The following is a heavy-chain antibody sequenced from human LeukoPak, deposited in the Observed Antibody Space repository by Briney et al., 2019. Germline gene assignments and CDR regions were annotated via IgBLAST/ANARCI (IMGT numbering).Heavy chain of an antibody. J-gene: IGHJ4*02. CDR3: AKEDDIAVAVSDY. CDR2: ISFSSATI. Sequence: PGGSLRLSCEASGFTFSSYSMNWVRQAPGKGLEWVSYISFSSATIHYADSVKGRFTISRDNSKNTLYLQMNSLRAEDTAVYYCAKEDDIAVAVSDYWGQGTLVTVSS. CDR1: GFTFSSYS. D-gene: IGHD6-19*01. V-gene: IGHV3-48*01.